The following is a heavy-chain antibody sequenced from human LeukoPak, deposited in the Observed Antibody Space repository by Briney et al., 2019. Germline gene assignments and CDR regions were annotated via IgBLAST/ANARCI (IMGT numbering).Heavy chain of an antibody. CDR3: ASSGSYRFDY. CDR2: IINDGSFT. V-gene: IGHV3-74*01. Sequence: GGSLRLSCAASGFTFSPVWMHWVRQAPGKGLMWVSHIINDGSFTTYADSVKGRFTISRDNAKNTVYLQMNNLRAEDTAVYYCASSGSYRFDYWGQGTLVTVSS. J-gene: IGHJ4*02. D-gene: IGHD1-26*01. CDR1: GFTFSPVW.